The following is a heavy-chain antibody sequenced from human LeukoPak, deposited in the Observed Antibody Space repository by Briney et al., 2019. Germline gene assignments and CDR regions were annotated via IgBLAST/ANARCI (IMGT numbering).Heavy chain of an antibody. D-gene: IGHD5-18*01. J-gene: IGHJ6*03. Sequence: SEALSLTCTVSGGSIISSSYYWGWIRQPPGKGLEWIGSIYYSGSTDYNPSLKSRVTISVDTSKNQFSLKLSSVTAADTAVYYCARVSLIQLLGYMDVWGKGTTVTVSS. CDR2: IYYSGST. CDR1: GGSIISSSYY. V-gene: IGHV4-39*07. CDR3: ARVSLIQLLGYMDV.